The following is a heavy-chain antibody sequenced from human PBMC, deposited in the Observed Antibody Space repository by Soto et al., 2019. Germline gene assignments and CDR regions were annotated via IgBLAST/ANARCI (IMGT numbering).Heavy chain of an antibody. Sequence: GGSLILSCAASGFTFNSYSMNWVRQAPGKGLEWVSSISGGGGGTYYADSVKGRLTISRDNSKNTLYLQMSSLRAEDTALYYCAKGSHYDILTAYHAFDYWGPGTLVTVSS. CDR1: GFTFNSYS. D-gene: IGHD3-9*01. V-gene: IGHV3-23*01. CDR2: ISGGGGGT. J-gene: IGHJ4*02. CDR3: AKGSHYDILTAYHAFDY.